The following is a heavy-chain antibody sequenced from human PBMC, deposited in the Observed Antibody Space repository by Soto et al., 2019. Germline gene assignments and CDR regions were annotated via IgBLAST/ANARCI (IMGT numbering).Heavy chain of an antibody. CDR1: GFIFSVYS. Sequence: EMQLVESGGGLVEPGGSLRLSCAASGFIFSVYSMNWVRQAPGKGLEWVSSISSSGRSIYYADSVQGRFTISRDNTKNSLYLQMNGLRAEDTAVYYCARGSGSLLKTAFDYWGQGTLVTASS. CDR2: ISSSGRSI. J-gene: IGHJ4*02. V-gene: IGHV3-21*01. CDR3: ARGSGSLLKTAFDY. D-gene: IGHD1-26*01.